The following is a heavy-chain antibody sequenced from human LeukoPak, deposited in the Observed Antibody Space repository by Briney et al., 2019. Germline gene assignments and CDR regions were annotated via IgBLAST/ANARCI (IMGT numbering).Heavy chain of an antibody. J-gene: IGHJ4*02. D-gene: IGHD6-6*01. CDR1: GDSINTYY. CDR3: ARRHVQYTSSSDPYYFDY. V-gene: IGHV4-59*01. Sequence: SETLSLTCTVSGDSINTYYWSWIRQPPGKGLEWIGYIYYRVTSDYNPSLKSRVTISVDTSKNQFSLNLSSVTAADTAVYYCARRHVQYTSSSDPYYFDYWGQGTLVTVSS. CDR2: IYYRVTS.